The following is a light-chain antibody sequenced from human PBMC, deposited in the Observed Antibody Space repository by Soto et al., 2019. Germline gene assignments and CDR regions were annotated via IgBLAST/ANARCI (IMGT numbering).Light chain of an antibody. CDR3: QAWDSGTVV. CDR1: TLGSKF. J-gene: IGLJ2*01. Sequence: SYELTQPPSVSVSPGQTANITCSGNTLGSKFVFWHQQKAGQSPMVVIYEDTKRPSGIPERFSGSNSGNTATLTISGTQAMDEADFYCQAWDSGTVVFGGGTKLTVL. V-gene: IGLV3-1*01. CDR2: EDT.